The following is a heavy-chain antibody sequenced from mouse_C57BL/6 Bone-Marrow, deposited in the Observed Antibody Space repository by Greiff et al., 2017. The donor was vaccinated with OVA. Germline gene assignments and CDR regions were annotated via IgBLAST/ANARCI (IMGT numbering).Heavy chain of an antibody. V-gene: IGHV1-26*01. CDR2: INPNNGGT. Sequence: EVHLQQSGPELVKPGASVKISCKASGYTFTDYYMNWVKQSHGKSLEWIGDINPNNGGTSYNQKFKGKATLTVDKSSSTAYMELRSLTSEDSAVYYCATSFFDYWGQGTTLTVSS. CDR3: ATSFFDY. CDR1: GYTFTDYY. J-gene: IGHJ2*01.